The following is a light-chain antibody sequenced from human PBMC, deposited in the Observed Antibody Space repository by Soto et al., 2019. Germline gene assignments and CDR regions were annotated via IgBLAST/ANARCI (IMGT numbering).Light chain of an antibody. CDR2: AAS. CDR1: HSISSY. Sequence: DIQMTQSPSSLSSSVGDRVTITCRASHSISSYLNWYQQKPGKAPKLLIYAASSLQSGFPSRVSGSESGTEFTLTIRILQAEDFEPYYYHQSSSTVYPFCPGNNVHS. J-gene: IGKJ3*01. CDR3: HQSSSTVYP. V-gene: IGKV1-39*01.